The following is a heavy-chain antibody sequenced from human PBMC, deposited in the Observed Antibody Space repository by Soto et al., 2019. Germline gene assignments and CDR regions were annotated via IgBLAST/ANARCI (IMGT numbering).Heavy chain of an antibody. Sequence: ASVKVSCKASGYTFTGYYMHWVRQAPGQGLEWMGWINPNSGGTNYAQKFQGRVTMTRDTSISTVYLELGRLSSDDTAVYYCARGGRRLRLPMYGLDVWGQGTTVTVSS. V-gene: IGHV1-2*02. CDR2: INPNSGGT. CDR3: ARGGRRLRLPMYGLDV. J-gene: IGHJ6*02. CDR1: GYTFTGYY. D-gene: IGHD4-17*01.